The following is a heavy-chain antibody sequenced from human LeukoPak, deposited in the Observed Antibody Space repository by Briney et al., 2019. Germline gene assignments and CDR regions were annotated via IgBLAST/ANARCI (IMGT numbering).Heavy chain of an antibody. D-gene: IGHD1-26*01. J-gene: IGHJ4*02. CDR3: AKDWKLVGTTFFDY. CDR1: GFSFANYA. Sequence: PGGSLRPSCAASGFSFANYAMTWVRQAPGKGLEWVSSISGSGGKIDYAASVKGRFTVSRDNSRNTLTLHMNSLRAEDAAVYYCAKDWKLVGTTFFDYWGQGTLVIVSS. V-gene: IGHV3-23*01. CDR2: ISGSGGKI.